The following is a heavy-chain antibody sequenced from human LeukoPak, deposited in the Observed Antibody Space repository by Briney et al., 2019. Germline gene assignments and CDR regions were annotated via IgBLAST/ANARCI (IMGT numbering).Heavy chain of an antibody. D-gene: IGHD5-18*01. CDR3: ASAWYSYEGYYMDV. J-gene: IGHJ6*03. Sequence: GGSLRLSCAASGFTFSSYSMNWVRQAPGKGLEWVSSFSSSRSYIYYADSVKGRFTISRDNAKNSLYLQMNSLRAEDTAVYYCASAWYSYEGYYMDVWGKGTTVTVSS. CDR1: GFTFSSYS. V-gene: IGHV3-21*01. CDR2: FSSSRSYI.